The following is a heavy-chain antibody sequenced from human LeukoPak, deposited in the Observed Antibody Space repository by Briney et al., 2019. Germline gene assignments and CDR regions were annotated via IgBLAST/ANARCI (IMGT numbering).Heavy chain of an antibody. J-gene: IGHJ6*04. V-gene: IGHV4-59*01. CDR1: GGSISSYY. CDR2: IYYSGST. D-gene: IGHD3-10*01. CDR3: ARGSRTMVYYYGMDV. Sequence: SETLSLTCTVSGGSISSYYWSWIRQPPGKGREWIGYIYYSGSTNYNPSLKSRVTISVDTSKNQFFLKLSSVTTADTAVYYCARGSRTMVYYYGMDVWGKGTTVTVSS.